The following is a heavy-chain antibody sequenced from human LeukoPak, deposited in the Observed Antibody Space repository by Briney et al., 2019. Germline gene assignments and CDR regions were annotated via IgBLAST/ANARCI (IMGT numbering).Heavy chain of an antibody. CDR2: ISGSGGST. V-gene: IGHV3-23*01. CDR1: GFTFSSYA. Sequence: GRSLRLSCAASGFTFSSYAMSWVRQAPGKGLEWVSAISGSGGSTYYADSVKGRFTISRDNSKKTLYLQMNSLRAEDTAVYYCAKDKDDFWSGSYWGQGTLVTVSS. CDR3: AKDKDDFWSGSY. J-gene: IGHJ4*02. D-gene: IGHD3-3*01.